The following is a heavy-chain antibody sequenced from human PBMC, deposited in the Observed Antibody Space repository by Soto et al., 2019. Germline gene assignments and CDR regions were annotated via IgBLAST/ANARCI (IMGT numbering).Heavy chain of an antibody. D-gene: IGHD3-10*01. CDR3: ARGLITMVRGVIIPYYYYMDV. Sequence: GSLRLSCAASGFTVSSNYMSWVRQAPGKGLEWVSVIYSGGSTYYADSVKGRFTISRHNSKNTLYLQMNSLRAEDTAVYYCARGLITMVRGVIIPYYYYMDVWGKGTTVTVSS. J-gene: IGHJ6*03. V-gene: IGHV3-53*04. CDR1: GFTVSSNY. CDR2: IYSGGST.